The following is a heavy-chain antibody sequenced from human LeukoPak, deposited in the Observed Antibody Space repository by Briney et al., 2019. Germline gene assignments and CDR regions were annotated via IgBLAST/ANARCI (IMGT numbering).Heavy chain of an antibody. V-gene: IGHV1-2*02. CDR1: GYTFTGYY. J-gene: IGHJ6*04. CDR3: ARVQWSQPHPDV. D-gene: IGHD3-10*01. CDR2: INPNSGGT. Sequence: GASVKVSCKASGYTFTGYYMHWVRQAPGQGLEWMGWINPNSGGTDYAQKFQGRVTMTRDTSISTAYMELSRLRSDDTAVYYCARVQWSQPHPDVWGKGTTVTVSS.